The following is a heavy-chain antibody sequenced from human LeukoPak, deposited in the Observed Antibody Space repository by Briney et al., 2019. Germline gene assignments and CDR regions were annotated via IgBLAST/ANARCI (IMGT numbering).Heavy chain of an antibody. J-gene: IGHJ4*02. D-gene: IGHD6-13*01. Sequence: ASVKVSCKASGYTFTNYCISWVRQAPRQGLEWMGWINVYSGNTDYAQEFQGRVTMTADTSTSTAYMELRSLRSDDTAVYFCARDRSNSDYWGQGTLVTVSS. V-gene: IGHV1-18*01. CDR2: INVYSGNT. CDR1: GYTFTNYC. CDR3: ARDRSNSDY.